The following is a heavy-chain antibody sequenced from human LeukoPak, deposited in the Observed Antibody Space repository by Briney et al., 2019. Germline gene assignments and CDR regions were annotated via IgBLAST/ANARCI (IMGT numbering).Heavy chain of an antibody. Sequence: VASVKVSCKASGGTFSSYTISWVRQAPGQGFEWMGRIIPILGIANYAQKFQGRVTITADKSTSTAYMELSSLRSEDTAVYYCANTPGIAAAGINYWGQGTLVTVSS. CDR1: GGTFSSYT. J-gene: IGHJ4*02. CDR3: ANTPGIAAAGINY. CDR2: IIPILGIA. V-gene: IGHV1-69*02. D-gene: IGHD6-13*01.